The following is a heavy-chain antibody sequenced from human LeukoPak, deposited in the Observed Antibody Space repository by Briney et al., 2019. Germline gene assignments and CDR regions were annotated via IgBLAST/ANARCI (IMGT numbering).Heavy chain of an antibody. D-gene: IGHD3-10*01. Sequence: SETLSLTCNVSGFSLTIGYFWGWIRQPPGKGLEWIGSIFHSGSTYFNPSLKSRVTMSVDTSKNQFSLKLSSVTAADTAVYYCALYGSGSYVTDYFDYWGQGTLVTVSS. CDR2: IFHSGST. V-gene: IGHV4-38-2*02. J-gene: IGHJ4*02. CDR3: ALYGSGSYVTDYFDY. CDR1: GFSLTIGYF.